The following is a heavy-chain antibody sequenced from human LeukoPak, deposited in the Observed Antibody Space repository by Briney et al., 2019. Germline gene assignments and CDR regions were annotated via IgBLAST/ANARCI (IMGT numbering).Heavy chain of an antibody. CDR2: IYYSGST. Sequence: SETLSLTCTVSGGSISSYYWSWIRQPPGKGLEWVGYIYYSGSTNYNPSLKSRVTISVDTSKNQFSLKLSSVTAADTAVYYCARVPTVVRGVTFDYWGQGTLVTVSS. CDR3: ARVPTVVRGVTFDY. J-gene: IGHJ4*02. CDR1: GGSISSYY. D-gene: IGHD3-10*01. V-gene: IGHV4-59*01.